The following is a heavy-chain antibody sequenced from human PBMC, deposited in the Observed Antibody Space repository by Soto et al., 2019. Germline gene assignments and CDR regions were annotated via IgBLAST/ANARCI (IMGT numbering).Heavy chain of an antibody. D-gene: IGHD2-15*01. CDR3: VKDRTTAAPNDYFDY. CDR1: GFTFSNFG. J-gene: IGHJ4*02. V-gene: IGHV3-23*01. Sequence: EVQLLESGGDLVQPGGSLRLSCVASGFTFSNFGMSWVRQAPGQGLQWVSIIGVDGVTTYYADSVRGRFTISRDNSKNTLYLQMKSLRAEETAIYYCVKDRTTAAPNDYFDYWGQGTRVTVSS. CDR2: IGVDGVTT.